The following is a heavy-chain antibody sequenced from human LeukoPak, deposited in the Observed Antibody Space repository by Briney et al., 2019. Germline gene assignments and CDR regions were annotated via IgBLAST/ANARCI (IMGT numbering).Heavy chain of an antibody. Sequence: SETLSLTCAVYGGSFSGYYWSWIRQPPGKGLEWIGEINHSGSTNYNPSLKSRVTISVDTSKNQFSLKLSSVTAADTAVYYCARGGGIAAAATDHFDYWDQGTLVTVSS. V-gene: IGHV4-34*01. CDR3: ARGGGIAAAATDHFDY. J-gene: IGHJ4*02. CDR1: GGSFSGYY. CDR2: INHSGST. D-gene: IGHD6-13*01.